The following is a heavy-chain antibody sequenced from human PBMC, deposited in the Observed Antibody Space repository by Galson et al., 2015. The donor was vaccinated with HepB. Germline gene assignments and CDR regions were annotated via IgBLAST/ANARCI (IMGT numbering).Heavy chain of an antibody. CDR1: GYTFTSYG. V-gene: IGHV1-18*01. D-gene: IGHD6-13*01. CDR3: ARDGYSSSWYGLAEWNLYYFDY. J-gene: IGHJ4*02. CDR2: ISAYNGNT. Sequence: SVKVSCKASGYTFTSYGISWVRQAPGQGLEWMGWISAYNGNTNYAQKLQGRVTMTTDTSTSTAYMELRSLRSDDTAVYYCARDGYSSSWYGLAEWNLYYFDYWGQGTLVTVSS.